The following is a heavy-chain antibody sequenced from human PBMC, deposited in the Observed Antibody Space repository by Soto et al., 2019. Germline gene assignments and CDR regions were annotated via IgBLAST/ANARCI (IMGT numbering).Heavy chain of an antibody. Sequence: QVQLVQSGAEVKKPGSSVKVSCKASGGTFSSYTISWVRQAPGQGLEWMGRIIPIRGIANYAQKFQGRVKSTADKSTSTAYMELSSVRSEDTAVYYCARGGDDYADYLEIYYYGMDVWGQGTTVTVSS. D-gene: IGHD4-17*01. CDR3: ARGGDDYADYLEIYYYGMDV. J-gene: IGHJ6*02. V-gene: IGHV1-69*02. CDR2: IIPIRGIA. CDR1: GGTFSSYT.